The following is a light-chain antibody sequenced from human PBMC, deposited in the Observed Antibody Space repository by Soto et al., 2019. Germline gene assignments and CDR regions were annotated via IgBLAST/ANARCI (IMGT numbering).Light chain of an antibody. CDR2: DAS. CDR1: QSVRSS. J-gene: IGKJ3*01. V-gene: IGKV3-11*01. Sequence: EIVLTQSPDTLSLSPGERGTLSCRASQSVRSSLAWYQQKPGQAPRLLIYDASNRATGIPARFSGSGSGTDFTLTISSLEPEDFAVYYCQQRSNWPPEVTFGPGTKVDIK. CDR3: QQRSNWPPEVT.